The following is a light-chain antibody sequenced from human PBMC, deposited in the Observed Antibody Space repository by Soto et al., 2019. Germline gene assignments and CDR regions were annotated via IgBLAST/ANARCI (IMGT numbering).Light chain of an antibody. CDR1: QSIVTF. V-gene: IGKV1-39*01. Sequence: DIQMSQSPTSPSASVGDRVTITCRASQSIVTFLNWYLQKPGKAPKLLIYAASNLQSGVPSRFSGSGSGTDFTLTISSLQPEDFATYFCQQSYSTPPWTFGQGTTVDIK. J-gene: IGKJ1*01. CDR3: QQSYSTPPWT. CDR2: AAS.